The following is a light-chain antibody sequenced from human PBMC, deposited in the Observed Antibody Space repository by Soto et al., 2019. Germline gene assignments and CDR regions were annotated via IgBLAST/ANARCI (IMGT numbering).Light chain of an antibody. CDR3: LVDNEAAPVA. CDR1: EDIGHF. Sequence: DIQMAQSPSSLSASVGDTVTLTCRASEDIGHFLAWYQQRQGTVPKLLIYATTRLQPGVPSRFSGSGSGTDFTLPINSRQPGDVATYCCLVDNEAAPVAVGHGTKVEI. V-gene: IGKV1-27*01. J-gene: IGKJ1*01. CDR2: ATT.